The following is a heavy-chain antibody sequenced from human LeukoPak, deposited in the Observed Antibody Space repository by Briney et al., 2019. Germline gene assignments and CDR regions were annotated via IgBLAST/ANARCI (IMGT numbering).Heavy chain of an antibody. CDR1: GGSISSSSYY. J-gene: IGHJ6*04. CDR2: IYYSGST. V-gene: IGHV4-39*07. CDR3: ARERYQLLSLDV. Sequence: SETLSLTCTASGGSISSSSYYWGWIRQPPGKGLEWIGSIYYSGSTYYNPSLKSRVTISVDTSKNQFSLKLSSVTAADTAVYYCARERYQLLSLDVWGKGTTVTVSS. D-gene: IGHD2-2*01.